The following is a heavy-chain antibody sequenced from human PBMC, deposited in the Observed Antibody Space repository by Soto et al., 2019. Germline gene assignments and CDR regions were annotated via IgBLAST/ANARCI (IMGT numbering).Heavy chain of an antibody. Sequence: EVPLVESGGGLVQPGGSLRLSCAASGFTFTNYAMHWVRQAPGKGLEYVSAISSNGGSTYYANSVKGRFTISRDNSKNTLYLQMGSLRAEDMAVYDCARGPAFFDYWGQGTLVTV. CDR1: GFTFTNYA. CDR2: ISSNGGST. CDR3: ARGPAFFDY. V-gene: IGHV3-64*01. J-gene: IGHJ4*02.